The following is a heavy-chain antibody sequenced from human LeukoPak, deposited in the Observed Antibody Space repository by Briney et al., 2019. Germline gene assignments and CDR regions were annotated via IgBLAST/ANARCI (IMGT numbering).Heavy chain of an antibody. J-gene: IGHJ4*02. Sequence: GGSLRLSCAASGFTFSSYAMSWVRQAPGKGLEWVSAISGSGGSTYYADSVKGRFTISRDNSKNTLYLQMNSLRAEDTAVYYCAKEGSDCSSSWYYFDYWGQGTLVTVSS. CDR1: GFTFSSYA. CDR2: ISGSGGST. CDR3: AKEGSDCSSSWYYFDY. V-gene: IGHV3-23*01. D-gene: IGHD6-13*01.